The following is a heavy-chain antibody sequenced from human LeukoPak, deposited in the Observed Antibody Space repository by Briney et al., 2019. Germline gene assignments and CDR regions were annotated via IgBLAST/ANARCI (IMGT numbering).Heavy chain of an antibody. J-gene: IGHJ5*02. CDR3: ARDAVRGGDCDL. Sequence: GGSLRLSCAASGVTFTNYWMKLVRQAPGGGPEWLANINQDGSEEYYADSVRGRFTISRDNAKNSVHLQMNSLRAEDTAVYYCARDAVRGGDCDLWGQGTRVAVSS. CDR1: GVTFTNYW. CDR2: INQDGSEE. V-gene: IGHV3-7*01. D-gene: IGHD2-21*02.